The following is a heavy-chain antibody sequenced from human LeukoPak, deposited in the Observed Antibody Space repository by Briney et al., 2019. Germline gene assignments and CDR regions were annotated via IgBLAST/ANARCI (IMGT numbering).Heavy chain of an antibody. CDR1: GGSISSGSYY. CDR2: IYTSGST. Sequence: RPSETLSLTCTVSGGSISSGSYYWSWIRQPAGKGLEWIGRIYTSGSTNYNPSLKSRVTISVDTSKNQFSLKPSSVTAADTAVYYCARDRDLYCSSTSSPRCYYYYYMDVWGKGTTVTVSS. J-gene: IGHJ6*03. CDR3: ARDRDLYCSSTSSPRCYYYYYMDV. V-gene: IGHV4-61*02. D-gene: IGHD2-2*01.